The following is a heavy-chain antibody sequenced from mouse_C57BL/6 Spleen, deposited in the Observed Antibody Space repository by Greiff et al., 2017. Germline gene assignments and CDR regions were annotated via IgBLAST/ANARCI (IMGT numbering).Heavy chain of an antibody. CDR1: GYTFTSYW. J-gene: IGHJ2*01. D-gene: IGHD2-4*01. Sequence: QVQLQQPGAELVKPGASVKMSCKASGYTFTSYWITWVKQRPGQGLEWIGDIYPGSGSTNYNEKFKSKATLTVDTASSKAYMQLSSLTSEDSAVYYCARAIYYDYLYYFDYGGQGTTLTVSS. CDR3: ARAIYYDYLYYFDY. CDR2: IYPGSGST. V-gene: IGHV1-55*01.